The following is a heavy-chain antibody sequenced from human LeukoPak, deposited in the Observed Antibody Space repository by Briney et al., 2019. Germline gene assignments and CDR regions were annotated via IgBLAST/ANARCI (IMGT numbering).Heavy chain of an antibody. Sequence: SETLSLTCTVSGGSISSGSFYWGWIRQPPGKGLEWIGEINHSGSTNYNPSLKSRVSISVDTSKNQFSLKLSSVTAADTAVYYCARGEVGADRNFDNWGQGTLVTVSS. J-gene: IGHJ4*02. CDR1: GGSISSGSFY. CDR3: ARGEVGADRNFDN. D-gene: IGHD1-26*01. CDR2: INHSGST. V-gene: IGHV4-39*07.